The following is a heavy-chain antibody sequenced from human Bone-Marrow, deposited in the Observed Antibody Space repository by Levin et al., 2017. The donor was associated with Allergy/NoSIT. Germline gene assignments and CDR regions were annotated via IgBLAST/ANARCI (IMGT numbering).Heavy chain of an antibody. V-gene: IGHV4-34*01. J-gene: IGHJ6*03. CDR1: GGSFSGYY. CDR2: INHSGST. CDR3: ASVLDDYGDYAGLDYYYYYYMDV. Sequence: SQTLSLPCAVYGGSFSGYYWSWIRQPPGKGLEWIGEINHSGSTNYNPSLKSRVTISVDTSKNQFSLKLSSVTAADTAVYYCASVLDDYGDYAGLDYYYYYYMDVWGKGTTVTVSS. D-gene: IGHD4-17*01.